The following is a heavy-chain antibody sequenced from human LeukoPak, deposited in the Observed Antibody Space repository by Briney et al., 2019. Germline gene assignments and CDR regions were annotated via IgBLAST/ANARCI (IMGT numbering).Heavy chain of an antibody. CDR3: ARVDGRYCSSTSCYAWDH. Sequence: GALVKVSCKASGYTFTNHGINWVRQAPGQGLEWMGWISAYNGNTNYAQKVQGRVTMTADTSTSTAYMELRSLRSDDTAVYYCARVDGRYCSSTSCYAWDHWGQGTLVTVSS. CDR1: GYTFTNHG. V-gene: IGHV1-18*01. D-gene: IGHD2-2*01. CDR2: ISAYNGNT. J-gene: IGHJ4*02.